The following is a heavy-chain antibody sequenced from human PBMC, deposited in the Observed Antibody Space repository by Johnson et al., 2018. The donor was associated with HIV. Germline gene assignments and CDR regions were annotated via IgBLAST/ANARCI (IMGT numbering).Heavy chain of an antibody. CDR3: ARSVNAGRPFDI. J-gene: IGHJ3*02. CDR1: GFTFSSYA. V-gene: IGHV3-30*04. Sequence: QVQLVESGGGVVQPGRSLRLSCAASGFTFSSYAMHWVRQAPAKGLEWVAVISYDGSDKYYADSVKGRFTISRDNAKNSFYLQMNSLRAEDTAVYYCARSVNAGRPFDIWGQGTLVTVSS. CDR2: ISYDGSDK. D-gene: IGHD2-8*01.